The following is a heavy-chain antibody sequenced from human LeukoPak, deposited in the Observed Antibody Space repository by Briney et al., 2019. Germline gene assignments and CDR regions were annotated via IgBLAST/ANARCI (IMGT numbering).Heavy chain of an antibody. J-gene: IGHJ4*02. CDR3: ARGREATVAGTN. CDR2: IYHSGST. D-gene: IGHD6-19*01. Sequence: SETLSLTCAVSGGSLSSGGYSWSWIRQPPGTGLEWIGYIYHSGSTYYNPSLKSRVTISVDRSKNQFSLKLSSVTAADTAVYYCARGREATVAGTNWGQGTLVTVSS. CDR1: GGSLSSGGYS. V-gene: IGHV4-30-2*01.